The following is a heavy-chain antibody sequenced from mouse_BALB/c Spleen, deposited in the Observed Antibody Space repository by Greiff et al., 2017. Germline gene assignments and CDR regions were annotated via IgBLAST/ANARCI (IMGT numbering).Heavy chain of an antibody. CDR3: ARETTATGFAY. CDR2: IYPGNGDT. D-gene: IGHD1-2*01. J-gene: IGHJ3*01. V-gene: IGHV1-12*01. Sequence: LQQPGAELVKPGASVKMSCKASGYTFTSYNMHWVKQTPGQGLEWIGAIYPGNGDTSYNQKFKGKATLTADKSSSTAYMQLSSLTSEDSAVYYCARETTATGFAYWGQGTLVTVSA. CDR1: GYTFTSYN.